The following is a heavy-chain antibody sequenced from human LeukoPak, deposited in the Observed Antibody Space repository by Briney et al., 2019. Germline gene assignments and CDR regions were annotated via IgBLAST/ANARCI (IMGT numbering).Heavy chain of an antibody. CDR3: ARHANRVRGVFVLWFDP. J-gene: IGHJ5*02. V-gene: IGHV4-59*08. CDR1: GGSISSYY. D-gene: IGHD3-10*01. CDR2: IYSSGST. Sequence: KPSETLSLTCTVSGGSISSYYWSWIRQPPGKGGEGIGYIYSSGSTNYNPSLKSRVTISVDTSKNQFSLKLSSVTAADTAVYYCARHANRVRGVFVLWFDPWGQGTLVTVSS.